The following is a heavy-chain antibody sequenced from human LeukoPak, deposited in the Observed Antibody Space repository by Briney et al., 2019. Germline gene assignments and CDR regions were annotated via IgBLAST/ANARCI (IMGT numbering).Heavy chain of an antibody. CDR1: GGSLRTYS. CDR3: ARWDDSAWAFGS. V-gene: IGHV4-59*08. D-gene: IGHD6-19*01. Sequence: SETLSLTCIVSGGSLRTYSWNCIRQSPGKGLEWIGYISHSGTTSYRSALKSRVTISVDTSKNQLSLKLASVTAADTAVYFCARWDDSAWAFGSWGPGTLVAVSS. CDR2: ISHSGTT. J-gene: IGHJ4*02.